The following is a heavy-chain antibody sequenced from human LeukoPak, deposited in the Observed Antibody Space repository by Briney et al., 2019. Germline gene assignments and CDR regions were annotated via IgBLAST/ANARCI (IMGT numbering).Heavy chain of an antibody. D-gene: IGHD3-10*01. J-gene: IGHJ3*01. CDR3: ARGGLVRGSINSFIAFDD. CDR2: TYYRSKWYY. CDR1: GDSISRTDGG. V-gene: IGHV6-1*01. Sequence: SQTLSLTCAISGDSISRTDGGWNWIRQSPSRGLEWLGRTYYRSKWYYDDALSVESRISIKPDTSKNQLTLQLNSVTPEDTALYFCARGGLVRGSINSFIAFDDWGQGIMVTVSS.